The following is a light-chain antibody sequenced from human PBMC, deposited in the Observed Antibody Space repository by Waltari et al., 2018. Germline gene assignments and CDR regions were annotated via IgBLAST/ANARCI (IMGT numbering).Light chain of an antibody. V-gene: IGLV2-8*01. CDR1: TRHIGHYDH. Sequence: QSAPTQPPPASGPPGEPVTISRPGTTRHIGHYDHLPCYLHPPGKAPKLMIYEVIQRPSGLPDRFSGSKSGNTGSLTVSGLQAEDEADYYCCSYAGTNNFYVFGTGTKVTVL. J-gene: IGLJ1*01. CDR2: EVI. CDR3: CSYAGTNNFYV.